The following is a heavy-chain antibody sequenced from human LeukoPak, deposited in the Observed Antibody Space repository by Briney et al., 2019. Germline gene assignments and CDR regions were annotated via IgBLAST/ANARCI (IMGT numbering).Heavy chain of an antibody. CDR1: GGSISSSSYY. Sequence: SETLSLTCTVSGGSISSSSYYWGWIRQPPGKGLEWIGSIYYSGSTYYNPSLKSRVTISVDTSKNQFSLKLSSVTAADTAVYYCARDLGDGSGSYYKAPFDYWGQGTLVTVSS. CDR3: ARDLGDGSGSYYKAPFDY. V-gene: IGHV4-39*07. D-gene: IGHD3-10*01. CDR2: IYYSGST. J-gene: IGHJ4*02.